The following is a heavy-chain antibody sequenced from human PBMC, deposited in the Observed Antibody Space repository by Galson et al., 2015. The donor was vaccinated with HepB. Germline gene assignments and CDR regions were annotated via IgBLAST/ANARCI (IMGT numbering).Heavy chain of an antibody. CDR3: ARHAGIAAAGTTLLWYFDL. V-gene: IGHV4-59*08. Sequence: LSLTCTVSGGSISSYYWSWIRQPPGKGLEWIGYIYYSGSTNYNPSLKSRVTISVDTSKNQFSLKLSSVTAADTAVYYCARHAGIAAAGTTLLWYFDLWGRGTLVTVSS. D-gene: IGHD6-13*01. J-gene: IGHJ2*01. CDR1: GGSISSYY. CDR2: IYYSGST.